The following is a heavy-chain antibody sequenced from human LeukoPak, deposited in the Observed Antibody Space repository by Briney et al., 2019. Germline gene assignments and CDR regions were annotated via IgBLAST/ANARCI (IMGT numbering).Heavy chain of an antibody. CDR3: ARDVDIVVVPAAFDP. CDR2: ISAYNGNT. J-gene: IGHJ5*02. Sequence: ASVKVSCKASGYTFTSYGISWMRQAPGQGLEWMGWISAYNGNTNYAQKLQGRVTMTTDTSTSTAYMELRSLRSDDTAVYYCARDVDIVVVPAAFDPWGQGTLVTVSS. CDR1: GYTFTSYG. V-gene: IGHV1-18*01. D-gene: IGHD2-2*03.